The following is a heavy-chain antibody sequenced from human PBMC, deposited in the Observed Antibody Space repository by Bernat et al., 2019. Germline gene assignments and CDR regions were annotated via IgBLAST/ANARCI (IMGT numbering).Heavy chain of an antibody. CDR1: GGSISSSSYY. CDR2: IYYSGST. J-gene: IGHJ4*02. Sequence: QLQLQESGPGLVKPSETLSLTCTVFGGSISSSSYYWGWIRQPSGKGLEWIGSIYYSGSTYYNPSLKSRVTISVDTSKNQFSLKLSSVTAADTAVYYCARQGGETFDTAMANFDYWGQGTLVTVSS. CDR3: ARQGGETFDTAMANFDY. V-gene: IGHV4-39*01. D-gene: IGHD5-18*01.